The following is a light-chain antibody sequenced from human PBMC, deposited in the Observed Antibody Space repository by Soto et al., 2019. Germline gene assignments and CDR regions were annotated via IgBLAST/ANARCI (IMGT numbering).Light chain of an antibody. CDR1: SSNIGAGYD. CDR2: SNS. CDR3: QSYDSSLSVV. V-gene: IGLV1-40*01. J-gene: IGLJ2*01. Sequence: QPVLTQPPSVSGAPGQSVTISCTGSSSNIGAGYDVHWYQQLPGTAPKLLIYSNSNRPSGVTDRFSGSKSGNSASLAITGLQAEDEADYYCQSYDSSLSVVFGGGTKLTVL.